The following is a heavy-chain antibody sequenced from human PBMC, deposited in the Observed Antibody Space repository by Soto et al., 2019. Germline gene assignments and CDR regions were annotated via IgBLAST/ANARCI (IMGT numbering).Heavy chain of an antibody. J-gene: IGHJ6*02. CDR3: ARVVATVAGPYGMDV. CDR1: GYTFTSYV. D-gene: IGHD6-19*01. CDR2: ISAYNGTT. Sequence: QVQLVQSGAEVKKPGASVKVSCRASGYTFTSYVISWVRQAPAQGLEWMGWISAYNGTTNFAQKLQGRVTMTTDTSTSTAYVELRSLRPDDTAVYYCARVVATVAGPYGMDVWGQGTTVTVSS. V-gene: IGHV1-18*01.